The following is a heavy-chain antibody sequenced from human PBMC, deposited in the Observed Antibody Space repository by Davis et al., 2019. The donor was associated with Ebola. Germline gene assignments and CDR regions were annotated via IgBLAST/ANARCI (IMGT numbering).Heavy chain of an antibody. CDR2: MNPNSANT. V-gene: IGHV1-8*01. J-gene: IGHJ4*02. CDR3: ARAVSSGWYERFDY. D-gene: IGHD6-19*01. CDR1: GYTFTNYD. Sequence: AASVKVSCKASGYTFTNYDVHWVRQGTGQGLEWIGWMNPNSANTGYGQKFQGRVTMTRDTSISTAYMELSRLRSDDTAVYYCARAVSSGWYERFDYWGQGTLVTVSS.